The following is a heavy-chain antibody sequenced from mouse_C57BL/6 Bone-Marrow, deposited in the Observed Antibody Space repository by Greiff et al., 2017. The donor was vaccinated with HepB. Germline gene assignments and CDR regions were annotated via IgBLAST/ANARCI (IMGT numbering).Heavy chain of an antibody. CDR1: GYTFTSYW. CDR2: IDPSDSYT. Sequence: VKLQQPGAELVMPGASVKLSCKASGYTFTSYWMHWVKQRPGQGLEWIGEIDPSDSYTNYNQKFKGKSTLTVDKSSSTAYMQLSSLTSEDSAVYYSARMGPLGFAYGGQGTLVTVSA. CDR3: ARMGPLGFAY. D-gene: IGHD1-2*01. V-gene: IGHV1-69*01. J-gene: IGHJ3*01.